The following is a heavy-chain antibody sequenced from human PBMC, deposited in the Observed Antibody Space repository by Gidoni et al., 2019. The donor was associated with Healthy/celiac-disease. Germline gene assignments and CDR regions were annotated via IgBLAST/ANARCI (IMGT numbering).Heavy chain of an antibody. CDR3: AAALRFLVREPTRDYFDY. V-gene: IGHV1-69*02. Sequence: QVQLVQSGAEVKKPGSSVKVSCKASGGTFSSYTISWVRQAPGQGLEWMGRIIPILGIANYAQKFQGRVTITADKSTSTAYMELSSLRSEDTAVYYCAAALRFLVREPTRDYFDYWGQGTLVTVSS. CDR1: GGTFSSYT. CDR2: IIPILGIA. J-gene: IGHJ4*02. D-gene: IGHD3-3*01.